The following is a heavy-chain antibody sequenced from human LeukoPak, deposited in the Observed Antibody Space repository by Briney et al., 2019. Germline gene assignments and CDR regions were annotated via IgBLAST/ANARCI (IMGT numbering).Heavy chain of an antibody. CDR3: ARAPTSPILRFYMDV. D-gene: IGHD3-3*01. CDR1: GGSISSGSYY. Sequence: SETLSLTCTVSGGSISSGSYYWSWIRQPAGKGLEWIGRIYTSGSTNYNPSLKSRVTISVDTSKNQFSLKLSSVTAADTAAYYCARAPTSPILRFYMDVWGKGTTVTVSS. J-gene: IGHJ6*03. CDR2: IYTSGST. V-gene: IGHV4-61*02.